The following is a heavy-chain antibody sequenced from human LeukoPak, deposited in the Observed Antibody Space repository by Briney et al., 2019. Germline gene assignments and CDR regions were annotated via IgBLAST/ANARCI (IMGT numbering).Heavy chain of an antibody. CDR2: IFTTGST. CDR3: ARDVGGGREVYP. J-gene: IGHJ5*02. Sequence: PSQTLSLTCTVSGGSISSDGYYWIWIRQHPGKGLEWIGYIFTTGSTYYTPSLRGRLTISLDTSKNKFSLKLNSVTAADTAVYYCARDVGGGREVYPWGQGTLVTVSS. D-gene: IGHD3-16*01. CDR1: GGSISSDGYY. V-gene: IGHV4-31*03.